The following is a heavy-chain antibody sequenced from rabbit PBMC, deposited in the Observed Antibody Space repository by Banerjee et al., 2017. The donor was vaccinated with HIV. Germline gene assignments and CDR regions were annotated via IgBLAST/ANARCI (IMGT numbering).Heavy chain of an antibody. CDR3: ARASTYLTRLDL. Sequence: QSLEESGGGLVQPEGSLTLTCTGSGLDLSSYGMCWVRQAPGKGLEWIGCIDIGSSGSTYYASWAKGRFTISRTSSTTVTLQMTSLTAADTATYFCARASTYLTRLDLWGPGTLVTVS. D-gene: IGHD7-1*01. J-gene: IGHJ3*01. CDR2: IDIGSSGST. V-gene: IGHV1S40*01. CDR1: GLDLSSYG.